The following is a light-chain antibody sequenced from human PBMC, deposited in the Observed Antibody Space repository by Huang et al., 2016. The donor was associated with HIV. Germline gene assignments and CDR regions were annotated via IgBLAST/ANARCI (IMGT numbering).Light chain of an antibody. CDR2: ATS. Sequence: DIQMTQSPSSLSASVGDRVTITCRASQGITKSLVWYQQKPGKAPKLLLFATSRLERGAPSRFSGSGSGTDFTLTISSLQPEDFATYYCQQYYNTPYTFGQGTKLEIK. J-gene: IGKJ2*01. CDR1: QGITKS. CDR3: QQYYNTPYT. V-gene: IGKV1-NL1*01.